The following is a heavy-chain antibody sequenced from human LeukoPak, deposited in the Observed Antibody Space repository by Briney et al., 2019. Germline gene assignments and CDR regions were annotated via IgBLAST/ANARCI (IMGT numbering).Heavy chain of an antibody. CDR2: FYYTSTT. V-gene: IGHV4-39*01. CDR3: ARQQIGLQSFDL. Sequence: PSETLSLTCTVSGGSISSCHYHWVRLRQSPGKNRECLGSFYYTSTTNYNPYLQIPVTISVVKTQNQFTLSLSAVTAADGAFYYCARQQIGLQSFDLWGQGTLVTVSS. D-gene: IGHD2-21*01. CDR1: GGSISSCHYH. J-gene: IGHJ5*02.